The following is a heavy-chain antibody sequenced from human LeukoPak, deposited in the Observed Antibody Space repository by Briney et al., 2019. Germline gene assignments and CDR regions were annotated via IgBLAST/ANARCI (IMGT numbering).Heavy chain of an antibody. J-gene: IGHJ3*02. CDR3: AREFAPYYYDSSGYWAHAFDI. CDR2: IYTSGST. CDR1: GGSISSYY. Sequence: PETLSLTCTVSGGSISSYYWSWIRQPAGKGLEWIGRIYTSGSTNYNPSLTSRVTMSVDTSKNQFSLKLSSVTAADTAVYYCAREFAPYYYDSSGYWAHAFDIWGQGTMVTVSS. D-gene: IGHD3-22*01. V-gene: IGHV4-4*07.